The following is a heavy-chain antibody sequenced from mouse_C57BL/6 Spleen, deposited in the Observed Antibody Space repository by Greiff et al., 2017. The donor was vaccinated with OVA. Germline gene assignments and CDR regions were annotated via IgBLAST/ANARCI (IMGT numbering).Heavy chain of an antibody. CDR1: GFNIKNTY. CDR2: IDPANGNT. CDR3: ARCPYDYYWYFDV. D-gene: IGHD2-4*01. J-gene: IGHJ1*03. Sequence: EVQRVESVAELVRPGASVKLSCTASGFNIKNTYMHWVKQRPEQGLEWIGRIDPANGNTKYAPKFQGKATITADTSSNTAYLQLSSLTSEDTAIYYCARCPYDYYWYFDVWGTGTTVTVSS. V-gene: IGHV14-3*01.